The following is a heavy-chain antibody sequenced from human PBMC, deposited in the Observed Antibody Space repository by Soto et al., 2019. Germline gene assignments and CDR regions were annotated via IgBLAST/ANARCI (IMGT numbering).Heavy chain of an antibody. V-gene: IGHV3-30-3*01. D-gene: IGHD2-8*02. CDR1: GFTFSAYA. CDR3: ARAHIVLVLNYCFDY. Sequence: PGGSLRLSCAASGFTFSAYAMHWVRQAPGKGLEWVAVISYDGSNTYYTDSVKGRFTISRDNSKNTLYLQMNNVRPEDTAVYHCARAHIVLVLNYCFDYWGQGTLVTVSS. J-gene: IGHJ4*02. CDR2: ISYDGSNT.